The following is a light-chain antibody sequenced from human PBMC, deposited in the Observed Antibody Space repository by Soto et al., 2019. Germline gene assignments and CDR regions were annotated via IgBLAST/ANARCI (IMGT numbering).Light chain of an antibody. CDR2: EVN. Sequence: QSALTQPASVSGSPGQSITISCTGTSSDVGRYVYVSWYQQSPGKAPKLIIHEVNKRPSGVSKRFSGSKSGNTASLTISGLQTEDEADYYCSSYTTTSAYVFGTGTKVTVL. CDR3: SSYTTTSAYV. V-gene: IGLV2-14*01. CDR1: SSDVGRYVY. J-gene: IGLJ1*01.